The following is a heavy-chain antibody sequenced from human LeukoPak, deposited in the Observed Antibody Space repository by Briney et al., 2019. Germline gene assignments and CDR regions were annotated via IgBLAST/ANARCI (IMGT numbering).Heavy chain of an antibody. D-gene: IGHD3-10*02. CDR3: ARGYSVRGDY. V-gene: IGHV4-34*01. CDR1: GGSFSGYY. Sequence: SETLSLTCAVYGGSFSGYYWSWIRQPPGKGLEWIGEINHSGSTNYNPSLKSRVTISVDTSKNQFSLKLSSVTAADTAVYYCARGYSVRGDYWGQGTLVTVSS. CDR2: INHSGST. J-gene: IGHJ4*02.